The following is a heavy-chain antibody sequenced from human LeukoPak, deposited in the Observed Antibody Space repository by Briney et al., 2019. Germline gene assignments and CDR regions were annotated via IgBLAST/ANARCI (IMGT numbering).Heavy chain of an antibody. V-gene: IGHV4-31*03. CDR2: IYYSGST. Sequence: SETLSLTCTVSGRSISSGGYYWSWIRQHPGKGLEWIGYIYYSGSTYYNPSLKSRVTISVDTSKNQFSLKLSSVTAADTAVYYCARDRYLDAFDIWGQGTMVTVSS. CDR1: GRSISSGGYY. CDR3: ARDRYLDAFDI. J-gene: IGHJ3*02. D-gene: IGHD1-14*01.